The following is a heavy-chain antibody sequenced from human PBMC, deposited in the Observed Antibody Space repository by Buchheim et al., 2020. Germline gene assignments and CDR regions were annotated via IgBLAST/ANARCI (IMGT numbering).Heavy chain of an antibody. CDR2: ISYDGSNK. D-gene: IGHD6-6*01. CDR1: GFTFSSYG. CDR3: ARPPIAAPNLGYFDY. Sequence: QVQLVESGGGVVQPGRSLRLSCAASGFTFSSYGMHWVRQAPGKGLEWVAVISYDGSNKYYADSVKGRFTISRDNSKNTLYLQMNSLRAEDTAVYYCARPPIAAPNLGYFDYWGQGTL. V-gene: IGHV3-30*03. J-gene: IGHJ4*02.